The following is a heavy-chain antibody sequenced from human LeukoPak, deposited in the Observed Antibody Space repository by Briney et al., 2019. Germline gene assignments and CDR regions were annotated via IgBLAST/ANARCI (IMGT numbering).Heavy chain of an antibody. D-gene: IGHD6-13*01. CDR3: ARRFQWQQLALFDY. V-gene: IGHV4-39*01. CDR1: GGSISSSSYY. Sequence: SETLSLTCTVSGGSISSSSYYWGWIRQPPGKGLEWIGSIYYSGSTYYNPSLKSRVTISVDTSKNQFPLKLSSVTAADTAVYYCARRFQWQQLALFDYWGQGTLVTVSS. CDR2: IYYSGST. J-gene: IGHJ4*02.